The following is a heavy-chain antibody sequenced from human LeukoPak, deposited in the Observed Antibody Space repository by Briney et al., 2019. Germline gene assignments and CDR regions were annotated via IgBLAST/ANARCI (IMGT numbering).Heavy chain of an antibody. CDR3: ARFSDQIAIFGVVNYYLGD. CDR1: GGSISSYY. CDR2: IYYSGST. D-gene: IGHD3-3*01. V-gene: IGHV4-59*01. Sequence: SETLSLTCTVSGGSISSYYWSWIRQPPGKGLEWIGYIYYSGSTNYNPSLKSRVTISIDTSKNQFSLKLSSVTAADTAVYYCARFSDQIAIFGVVNYYLGDWGQGTLVTVSS. J-gene: IGHJ4*02.